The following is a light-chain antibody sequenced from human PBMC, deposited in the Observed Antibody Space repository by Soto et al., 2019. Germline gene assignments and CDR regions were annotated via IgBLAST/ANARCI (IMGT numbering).Light chain of an antibody. CDR2: GVI. CDR1: NSDVNY. J-gene: IGLJ1*01. CDR3: SSYISSNNFV. V-gene: IGLV2-14*01. Sequence: SALTQPASVSGAPGQSITISCTATNSDVNYVSWHQQHPGKAPKLMIYGVINRSSGVSTRFSGSKSGNTASLTISGLQAEDEADYSCSSYISSNNFVFGNGTKLTV.